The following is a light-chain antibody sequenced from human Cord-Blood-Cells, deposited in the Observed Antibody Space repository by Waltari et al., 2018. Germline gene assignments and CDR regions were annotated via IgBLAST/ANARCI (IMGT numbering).Light chain of an antibody. Sequence: DIRMTQSPYTLSAALEARVTITCRASQSISSWLARYQQKPGKAPKLLIYDASSLESGVPSRFSGSGSGTEFTLTISSLQPDDFATYYCQQYNSYWTFGQGTKVEIK. V-gene: IGKV1-5*01. CDR1: QSISSW. CDR2: DAS. CDR3: QQYNSYWT. J-gene: IGKJ1*01.